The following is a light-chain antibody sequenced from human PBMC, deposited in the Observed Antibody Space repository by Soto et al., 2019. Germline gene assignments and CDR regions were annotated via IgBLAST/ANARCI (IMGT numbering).Light chain of an antibody. CDR2: GAS. Sequence: EIVLTQSPGTLSLSPGERATLSCRASQSVSSSYLAWYQQKLGQAPRLLIYGASSRATGIPDRFSGSGSGTDFTLTISRLEPEDFAVYDCQQYCSSPLYTFGQGTKLEIK. CDR3: QQYCSSPLYT. CDR1: QSVSSSY. J-gene: IGKJ2*01. V-gene: IGKV3-20*01.